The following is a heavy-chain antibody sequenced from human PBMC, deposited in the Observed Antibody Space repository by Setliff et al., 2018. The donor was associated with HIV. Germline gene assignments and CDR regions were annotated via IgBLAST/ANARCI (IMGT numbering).Heavy chain of an antibody. CDR1: GDSVNSGNYY. V-gene: IGHV4-61*10. D-gene: IGHD3-3*01. CDR3: ASGRYYDFWSGFDYYFDY. Sequence: SETLSLTCTVSGDSVNSGNYYWSWIRQPAGKGLEWIGRIYSSGSTNYNPSLKSRVTISVDTSKNQFSLKLSSVTAADTAVYYCASGRYYDFWSGFDYYFDYWGQGTLVTVSS. CDR2: IYSSGST. J-gene: IGHJ4*02.